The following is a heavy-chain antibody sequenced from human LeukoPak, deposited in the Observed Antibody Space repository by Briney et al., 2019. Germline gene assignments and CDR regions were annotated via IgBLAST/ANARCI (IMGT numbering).Heavy chain of an antibody. J-gene: IGHJ4*01. CDR2: INHSGST. Sequence: SETLSLTCAVYGGSFSGYYWSWIRQPPGKGLEWIGEINHSGSTNYNPSLKSRVTISVDTSKNQFSLKLSSVTAADTAVYYCARGSPGGSYYNYWGPGTLVTVSS. V-gene: IGHV4-34*01. CDR1: GGSFSGYY. D-gene: IGHD1-26*01. CDR3: ARGSPGGSYYNY.